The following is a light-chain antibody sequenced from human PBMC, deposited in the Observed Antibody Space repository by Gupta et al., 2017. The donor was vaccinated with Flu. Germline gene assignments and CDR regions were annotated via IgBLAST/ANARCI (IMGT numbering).Light chain of an antibody. CDR1: QSVSSY. V-gene: IGKV3-11*01. Sequence: IVLTQSPATLSLSPGERASLSCRASQSVSSYLAWYQQKPGQAPRLLIYDASNKATGIPARFSGSGSGTYFTLTISSLEPEDFAVYYCQQRSNWPGFGEGTKVEIK. CDR2: DAS. J-gene: IGKJ4*01. CDR3: QQRSNWPG.